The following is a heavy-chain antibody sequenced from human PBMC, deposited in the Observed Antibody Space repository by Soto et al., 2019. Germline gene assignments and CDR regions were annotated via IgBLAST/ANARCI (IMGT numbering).Heavy chain of an antibody. V-gene: IGHV1-18*01. J-gene: IGHJ6*02. CDR3: ARSIAAAGHIINYYYYYGMDV. D-gene: IGHD6-13*01. CDR2: ISAYNGNT. Sequence: ASVKVSCKASGYTFTSYGISWVRQAPGQGLEWMGWISAYNGNTNYAQKLQGRVTMTTDTSTSTAYMELRSLRSDDTAVYYCARSIAAAGHIINYYYYYGMDVWCQGTTVTVSS. CDR1: GYTFTSYG.